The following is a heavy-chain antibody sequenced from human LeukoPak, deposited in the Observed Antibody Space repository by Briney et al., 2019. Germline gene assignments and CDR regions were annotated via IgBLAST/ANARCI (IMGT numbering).Heavy chain of an antibody. CDR2: IYYSGST. CDR3: AREVPIVRGLRWDY. Sequence: SETLSLTCTVSGDSISSYYWNWVRQPPGKGLEWIGDIYYSGSTNCNPSLKSRVTISIDTSKNQFSLKLRSVTAADTAVYYCAREVPIVRGLRWDYWGQGTLVTVSS. V-gene: IGHV4-59*01. CDR1: GDSISSYY. D-gene: IGHD3-10*01. J-gene: IGHJ4*02.